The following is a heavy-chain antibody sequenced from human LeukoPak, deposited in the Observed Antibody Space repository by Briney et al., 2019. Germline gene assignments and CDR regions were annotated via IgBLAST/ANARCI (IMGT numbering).Heavy chain of an antibody. CDR2: INPSGGST. CDR3: ARDRRSYCSGAGCYSGTDY. CDR1: GYTFTSYY. Sequence: ASVKVSCKASGYTFTSYYMHWVRQAPGQGLEWMGIINPSGGSTSYAQKFQGRVTMTRDTSISTAYMELRSLRSDDTAVYYCARDRRSYCSGAGCYSGTDYWGQGTLVTVSS. J-gene: IGHJ4*02. V-gene: IGHV1-46*01. D-gene: IGHD2-15*01.